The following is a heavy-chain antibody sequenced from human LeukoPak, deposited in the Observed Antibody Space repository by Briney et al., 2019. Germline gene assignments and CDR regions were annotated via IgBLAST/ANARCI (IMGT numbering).Heavy chain of an antibody. V-gene: IGHV3-30*18. D-gene: IGHD5-24*01. CDR1: GFTFSSYG. Sequence: GRSLRLSCAASGFTFSSYGMHWVRQAPGKGLEWVAVISYDGSNKYYADSVKGRFTISRDNSKNTLYLQMNSLRAEDTAVYYCAKGDIRRDGYNVIIDYWGQGTLVTVSS. CDR2: ISYDGSNK. CDR3: AKGDIRRDGYNVIIDY. J-gene: IGHJ4*02.